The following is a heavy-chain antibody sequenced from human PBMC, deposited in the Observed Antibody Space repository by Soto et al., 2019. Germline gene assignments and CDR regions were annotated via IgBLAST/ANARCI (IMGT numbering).Heavy chain of an antibody. CDR1: GFSLNTSGLG. CDR2: IYWDDDE. Sequence: QITLKESGPTLVKPTQTLTLTCTFSGFSLNTSGLGVGWIRQPPGKALEWLALIYWDDDEYYSHSLKRRLTITKDISKNQVVLSMTNKDPVDTATYYGVHRPDCDTCYSGIWWFDAWGQGTLVTVSS. D-gene: IGHD2-21*02. J-gene: IGHJ5*02. CDR3: VHRPDCDTCYSGIWWFDA. V-gene: IGHV2-5*02.